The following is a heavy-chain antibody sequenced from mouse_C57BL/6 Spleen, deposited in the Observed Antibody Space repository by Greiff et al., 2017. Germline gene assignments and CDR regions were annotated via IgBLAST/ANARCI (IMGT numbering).Heavy chain of an antibody. CDR3: ARGHYYGPYYCDY. V-gene: IGHV1-52*01. Sequence: VQLQQPGAELVRPGSSVKLSCKASGYTFTSSWMHWVKQRPIQGLEWIGNIDPSDRETHYNQKFKDKATLTVDKSSSTAYMQLSSLTSEDTAVYYCARGHYYGPYYCDYWGQGTTLTVSS. D-gene: IGHD1-1*01. CDR2: IDPSDRET. J-gene: IGHJ2*01. CDR1: GYTFTSSW.